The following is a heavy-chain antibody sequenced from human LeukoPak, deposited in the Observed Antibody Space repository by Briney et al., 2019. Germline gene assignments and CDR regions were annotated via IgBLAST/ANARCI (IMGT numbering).Heavy chain of an antibody. V-gene: IGHV3-48*03. CDR2: ISSSGSTI. CDR3: AREGSAATVVRQAYFDY. Sequence: PGGSLRLSCAASGFTFSSYEMNWVRQASGKGLEWVSYISSSGSTIYYADSVKGRFTISRDNAKNSLYLQMNSLRAEDTAVYYCAREGSAATVVRQAYFDYWGQGTLVTVSS. D-gene: IGHD4-23*01. J-gene: IGHJ4*02. CDR1: GFTFSSYE.